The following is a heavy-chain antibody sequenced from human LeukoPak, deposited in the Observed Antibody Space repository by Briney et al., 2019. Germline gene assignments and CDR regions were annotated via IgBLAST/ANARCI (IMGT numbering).Heavy chain of an antibody. CDR1: GFTFSSYS. V-gene: IGHV3-30*03. CDR3: ATATWGIAAAGGY. J-gene: IGHJ4*02. D-gene: IGHD6-13*01. Sequence: GGSLILSCAASGFTFSSYSMNWVRQAPGKGLEWVAVISYDGSNKYYADSVKGRFTISRDNSKNTLYLQMNSLRAEDTAVYYCATATWGIAAAGGYWGQGTLVTVSS. CDR2: ISYDGSNK.